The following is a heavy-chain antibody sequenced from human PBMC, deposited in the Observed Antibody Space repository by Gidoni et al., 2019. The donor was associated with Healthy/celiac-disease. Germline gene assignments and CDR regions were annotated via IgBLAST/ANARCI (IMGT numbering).Heavy chain of an antibody. CDR2: ISAYNGNT. V-gene: IGHV1-18*04. CDR3: AREKQAGWFDP. CDR1: GSTFTSYG. J-gene: IGHJ5*02. Sequence: QVQLVQSGAEVKKPGASVKVSCKVSGSTFTSYGISWVRQAPGQGLEWMGWISAYNGNTNYAQKHKGRVTKPTDTCTSTDYMELRNLGTDDTAVYYCAREKQAGWFDPWGQGTLVTVSS. D-gene: IGHD6-25*01.